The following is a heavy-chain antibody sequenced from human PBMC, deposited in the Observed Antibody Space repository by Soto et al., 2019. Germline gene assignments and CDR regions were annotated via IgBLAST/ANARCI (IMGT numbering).Heavy chain of an antibody. V-gene: IGHV3-23*01. J-gene: IGHJ6*02. Sequence: EVQLLESGGGLVQPGGSLRLSCAASGFTFSNYAMSWVRQAPGKGLEWVGGISGSGGSIIYADSVKGRFTISRDNPKNTLHGQMHGLRGEDTAVYYCAKESHALHLVGDPLKNVMDVWGQGTTVTVSS. CDR3: AKESHALHLVGDPLKNVMDV. CDR2: ISGSGGSI. D-gene: IGHD3-10*01. CDR1: GFTFSNYA.